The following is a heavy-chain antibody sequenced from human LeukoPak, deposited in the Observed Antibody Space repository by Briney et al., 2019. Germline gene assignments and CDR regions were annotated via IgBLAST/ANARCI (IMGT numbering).Heavy chain of an antibody. CDR1: GFTFSDYY. D-gene: IGHD2-8*01. CDR3: ARCCGYGGCNAFDI. CDR2: ISSGGSTI. V-gene: IGHV3-11*01. J-gene: IGHJ3*02. Sequence: GGSLRLSCAASGFTFSDYYMSWIRQAPGKGLEWVSYISSGGSTIYYADSVKGRFTISRDNAKNSLYLQMNSLRAEDTAVYYCARCCGYGGCNAFDIWGQGTMVTVSS.